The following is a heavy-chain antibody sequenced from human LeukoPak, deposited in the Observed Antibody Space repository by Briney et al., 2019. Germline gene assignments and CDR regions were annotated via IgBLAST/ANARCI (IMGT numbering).Heavy chain of an antibody. CDR2: IYTSGST. V-gene: IGHV4-61*02. CDR1: GGSISSGSYY. Sequence: PSETLSLTCTVSGGSISSGSYYWSWIRQPAGKGLEWIGRIYTSGSTNYNPSLKSRVTISVDTSKNQFSLKLSSVTAADTAVYYCARDRAGGWFDPRGQGTLVTVSS. D-gene: IGHD3-10*01. J-gene: IGHJ5*02. CDR3: ARDRAGGWFDP.